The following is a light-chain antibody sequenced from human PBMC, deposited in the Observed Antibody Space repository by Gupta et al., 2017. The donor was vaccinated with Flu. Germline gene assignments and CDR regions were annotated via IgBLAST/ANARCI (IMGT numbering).Light chain of an antibody. Sequence: SDVGGYNYVSWYQQHPGKAPKLMIYDVSKRPSGVPDRFSGSKSGNTASLTISGLQAEDEADYYCCSYAGSYTSLYVFGTGTKVTVL. V-gene: IGLV2-11*01. CDR1: SDVGGYNY. CDR3: CSYAGSYTSLYV. J-gene: IGLJ1*01. CDR2: DVS.